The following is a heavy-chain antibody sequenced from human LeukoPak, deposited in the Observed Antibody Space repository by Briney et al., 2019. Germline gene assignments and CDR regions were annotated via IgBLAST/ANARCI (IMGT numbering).Heavy chain of an antibody. CDR1: GGTFSSYA. CDR3: AREPYDSSGYYYDY. D-gene: IGHD3-22*01. V-gene: IGHV1-69*04. CDR2: IVPILGIA. J-gene: IGHJ4*02. Sequence: SVKVSCKASGGTFSSYAISWVRQAPGQGLEWMGRIVPILGIANYAQKFQGRVTITADKSTSTAYMELSSLRSEDTAVYYCAREPYDSSGYYYDYWGQGTLVTVSS.